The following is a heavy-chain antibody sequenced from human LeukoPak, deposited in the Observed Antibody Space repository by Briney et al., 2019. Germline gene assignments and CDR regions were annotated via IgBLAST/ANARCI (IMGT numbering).Heavy chain of an antibody. J-gene: IGHJ4*02. D-gene: IGHD3-10*01. CDR2: IIPILGIA. V-gene: IGHV1-69*04. Sequence: VASVKVSCKASGGTFSSYAISWVRQAPGQGLEWMGRIIPILGIANYAQKFQGRVTITADKSTSTAYMELSSLRSEDTAVYYCARGTRAGSYYSDYWGQGTLVTFSS. CDR1: GGTFSSYA. CDR3: ARGTRAGSYYSDY.